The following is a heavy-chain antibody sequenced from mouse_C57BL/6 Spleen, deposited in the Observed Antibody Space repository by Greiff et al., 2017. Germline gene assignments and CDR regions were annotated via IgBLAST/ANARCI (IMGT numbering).Heavy chain of an antibody. V-gene: IGHV5-17*01. CDR2: ISSGSSTI. CDR3: ARRGSSYGYYAMDY. D-gene: IGHD1-1*01. CDR1: GFTFSDYG. J-gene: IGHJ4*01. Sequence: EVKVVESGGGLVKPGGSLKLSCAASGFTFSDYGMHWVRQAPEKGLEWVAYISSGSSTIYYAATVKGRFTISSDNAKNTLFLQMTSLRSEDTAMYYCARRGSSYGYYAMDYWGQGTSVTVSS.